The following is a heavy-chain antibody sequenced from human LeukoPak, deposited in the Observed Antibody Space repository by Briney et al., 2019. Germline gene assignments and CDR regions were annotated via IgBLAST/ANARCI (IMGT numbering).Heavy chain of an antibody. CDR2: ISYDGSNK. CDR1: GFTFSSYA. J-gene: IGHJ4*02. D-gene: IGHD7-27*01. CDR3: ARVAGLGIAVDY. V-gene: IGHV3-30*01. Sequence: GGSLRLSCAASGFTFSSYAMHWVRQAPGKGLEWVAVISYDGSNKYYADSVKGRFTISRDNSKNTLYLQMNSLRAEDTAVYYCARVAGLGIAVDYWGQGTLVTVS.